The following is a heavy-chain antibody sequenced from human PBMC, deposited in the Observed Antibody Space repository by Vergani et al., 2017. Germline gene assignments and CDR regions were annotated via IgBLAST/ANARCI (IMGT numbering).Heavy chain of an antibody. CDR2: VDPEDGAT. Sequence: EVQLVQSGAEVKKPGATVKISCKVSGYTFTDYYMHWVQQAPGKGLEWMGLVDPEDGATIYAEKLQGRVTITAYTSTDTAYMELSSLSSEDTAVYYCATENRDCSSTSCYIDYWGQGTLVTVSS. CDR3: ATENRDCSSTSCYIDY. D-gene: IGHD2-2*02. J-gene: IGHJ4*02. CDR1: GYTFTDYY. V-gene: IGHV1-69-2*01.